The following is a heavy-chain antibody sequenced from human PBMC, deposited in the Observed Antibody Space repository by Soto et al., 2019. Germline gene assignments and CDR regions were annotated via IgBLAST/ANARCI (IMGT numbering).Heavy chain of an antibody. CDR1: GFIFSNYA. D-gene: IGHD6-19*01. V-gene: IGHV3-23*01. CDR3: ANGAWAAVAGWGNWFAP. Sequence: EVHLLESGGGLVQPGGSLRLSCAASGFIFSNYAMSWVRQAPGKGLEWVSSISGSGTTTYYADSVKGRFTISRDNSKNTLDLQINSLRAEDTAMYHCANGAWAAVAGWGNWFAPWGQGTLVTISS. J-gene: IGHJ5*02. CDR2: ISGSGTTT.